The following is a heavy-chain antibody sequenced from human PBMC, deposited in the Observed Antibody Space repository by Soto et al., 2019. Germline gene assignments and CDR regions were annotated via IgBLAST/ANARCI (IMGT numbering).Heavy chain of an antibody. D-gene: IGHD6-13*01. CDR1: GGSFSGYY. J-gene: IGHJ6*03. CDR3: GSIAAAGRGGYYYYMDV. Sequence: PSETLSLTCAVYGGSFSGYYWSWIRQPPGKGLEWIGEINHSGSTNYNPSLKSRVTISVDTSKNQFSLKLSSVAAAATAVYYCGSIAAAGRGGYYYYMDVWGKGTTVTVSS. CDR2: INHSGST. V-gene: IGHV4-34*01.